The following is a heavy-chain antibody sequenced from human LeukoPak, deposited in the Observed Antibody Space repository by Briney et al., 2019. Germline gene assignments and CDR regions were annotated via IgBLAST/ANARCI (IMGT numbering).Heavy chain of an antibody. CDR1: GYSISSGYY. D-gene: IGHD3-22*01. CDR2: IYHSGST. CDR3: TRDVPRSSGYPDN. J-gene: IGHJ4*02. V-gene: IGHV4-38-2*02. Sequence: PSETLSLTCTVSGYSISSGYYWGWIRQPPGKGLEWIGSIYHSGSTYYNPSLKSRVAISVDTSKNQFSLTVSSVTAADTAVYYCTRDVPRSSGYPDNWGQGTLVTVSS.